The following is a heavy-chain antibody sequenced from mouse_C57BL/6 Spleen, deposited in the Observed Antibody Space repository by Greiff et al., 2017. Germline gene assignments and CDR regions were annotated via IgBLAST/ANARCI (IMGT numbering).Heavy chain of an antibody. CDR3: AREITTVVAPDY. CDR1: GYAFSSSW. J-gene: IGHJ2*01. D-gene: IGHD1-1*01. V-gene: IGHV1-82*01. CDR2: IYPGDGDT. Sequence: VQLQESGPELVKPGASVKISCKASGYAFSSSWMNWVKQRPGKGLEWIGRIYPGDGDTNYNGKFKGKATLTADKSSSTAYMQLSSLTSEDSAVYFCAREITTVVAPDYWGQGTTLTVSS.